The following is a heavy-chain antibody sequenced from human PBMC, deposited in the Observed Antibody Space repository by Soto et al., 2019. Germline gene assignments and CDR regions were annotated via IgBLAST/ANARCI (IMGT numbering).Heavy chain of an antibody. J-gene: IGHJ6*02. CDR1: SRSFRGYS. Sequence: SKTLSLTCAVYSRSFRGYSWSWIRQPGGKGLLRIREINHSGSTNYNPSLKSRVTISVDTSKNQFSLKLSSVTAADTAVYYCARGWGSTSCYTCLFYYYYGMDVWGQGTMVTGSS. CDR2: INHSGST. D-gene: IGHD2-2*02. CDR3: ARGWGSTSCYTCLFYYYYGMDV. V-gene: IGHV4-34*01.